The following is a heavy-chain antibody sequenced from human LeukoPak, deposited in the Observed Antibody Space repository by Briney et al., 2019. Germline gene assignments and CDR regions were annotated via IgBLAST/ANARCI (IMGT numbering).Heavy chain of an antibody. V-gene: IGHV3-21*01. Sequence: RLSWALSAFTFNDYAMRWVRQAPGKGLEWDSSISRTSAYIYYSDSVKGRFTISRDNAKNSVYLQMDSLRAEDTAFYYCARDERRYCPDSSCYPGDYWGQGILVTVSS. CDR3: ARDERRYCPDSSCYPGDY. J-gene: IGHJ4*02. CDR2: ISRTSAYI. CDR1: AFTFNDYA. D-gene: IGHD2-8*02.